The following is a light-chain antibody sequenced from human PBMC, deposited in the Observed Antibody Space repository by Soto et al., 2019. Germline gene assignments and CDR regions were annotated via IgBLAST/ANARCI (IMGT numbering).Light chain of an antibody. Sequence: EIVLTQSPATLSLSPGERATLSCRASQSVSSYLAWYQQKPGQAPRLLIYDASNRATGIPDRFRGSGSGTDFTLTISSLEPEDFALYYYQQGTDWPPGTLGQGTKVDIK. CDR2: DAS. CDR3: QQGTDWPPGT. CDR1: QSVSSY. J-gene: IGKJ1*01. V-gene: IGKV3-11*01.